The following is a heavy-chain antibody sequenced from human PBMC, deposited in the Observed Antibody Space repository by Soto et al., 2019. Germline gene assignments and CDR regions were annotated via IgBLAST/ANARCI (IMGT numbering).Heavy chain of an antibody. CDR3: ARRPHSSGWYDGREDWYFDL. Sequence: QVQLVQSGAEVKKPGSSVKVSCKASGGTFNSYALSWVRQAPGQGLEWMGGIIPIFGTANYAQKFQGRVTITADESTSTAYMELSSLGSEDTAVYYCARRPHSSGWYDGREDWYFDLWGRGTLITVSS. V-gene: IGHV1-69*01. D-gene: IGHD6-19*01. CDR2: IIPIFGTA. J-gene: IGHJ2*01. CDR1: GGTFNSYA.